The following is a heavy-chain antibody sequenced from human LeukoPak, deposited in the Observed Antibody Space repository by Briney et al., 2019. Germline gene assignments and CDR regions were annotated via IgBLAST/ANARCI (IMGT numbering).Heavy chain of an antibody. Sequence: ASVKVSCKASGYTFTGYYMHWVRQAPGQGLEWMGWINPNSGGTNYAQKFQGRVTMTRDTSISTAYMELSRLRSDDTAVYYCAGGSVVVPAAIGYWGQGTLVTVSS. CDR3: AGGSVVVPAAIGY. D-gene: IGHD2-2*01. J-gene: IGHJ4*02. CDR1: GYTFTGYY. V-gene: IGHV1-2*02. CDR2: INPNSGGT.